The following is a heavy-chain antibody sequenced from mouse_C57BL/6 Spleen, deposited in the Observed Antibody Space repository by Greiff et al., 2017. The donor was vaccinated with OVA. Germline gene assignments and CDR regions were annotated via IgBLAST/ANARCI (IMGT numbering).Heavy chain of an antibody. CDR1: GFTFSSYG. CDR3: ARHEDPRGFAY. V-gene: IGHV5-6*01. CDR2: ISSGGSYT. J-gene: IGHJ3*01. D-gene: IGHD3-1*01. Sequence: EVQGVESGGDLVKPGGSLKLSCAASGFTFSSYGMSWVRQTPDKRLEWVATISSGGSYTYYPDSVKGRFTISRDNAKQPLYLHMSSLKSEDTAMYFCARHEDPRGFAYCGQGTLVTVSA.